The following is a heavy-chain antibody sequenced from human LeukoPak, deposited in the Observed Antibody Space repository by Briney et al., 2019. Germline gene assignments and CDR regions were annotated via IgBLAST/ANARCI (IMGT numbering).Heavy chain of an antibody. J-gene: IGHJ6*03. V-gene: IGHV4-31*03. CDR2: ITYSGNS. CDR1: GASVGSGTYY. Sequence: PSETLSLTCTVSGASVGSGTYYWTWIRQHPEKGLDWIGYITYSGNSYYNPSLQSRVTISADTSRNQFSLKVNSVTAADTAMYYCARISGVALSGAMADYYHMDGWGKGTTVTVSS. CDR3: ARISGVALSGAMADYYHMDG. D-gene: IGHD3-3*01.